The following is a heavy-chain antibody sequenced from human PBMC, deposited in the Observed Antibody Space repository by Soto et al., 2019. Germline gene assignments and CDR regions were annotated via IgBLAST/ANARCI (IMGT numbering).Heavy chain of an antibody. Sequence: GGSLRLSCAASGFTFRSNWRSWVRQAPGRGLEWVANIKPDGSGKYYLDSVRGRFTISRDNAENSLFLQIDSLRVEDTAVYYCARDVGVQELDYWGQGTLVTVSS. CDR1: GFTFRSNW. D-gene: IGHD6-6*01. J-gene: IGHJ4*02. CDR3: ARDVGVQELDY. V-gene: IGHV3-7*01. CDR2: IKPDGSGK.